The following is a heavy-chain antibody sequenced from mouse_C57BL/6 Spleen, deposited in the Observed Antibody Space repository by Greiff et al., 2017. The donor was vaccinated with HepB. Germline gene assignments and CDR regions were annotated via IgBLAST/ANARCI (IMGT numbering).Heavy chain of an antibody. D-gene: IGHD1-1*01. CDR1: GFTFSSYG. Sequence: EVKLVESGGDLVKPGGSLKLSCAASGFTFSSYGMSWVRQTPDKRLEWVATISSGGSYTYYPDSVKGRFTISSDNAKNTLYLQMSSLKSEDTAMYYCARPTTVVATGSYFDYWGQGTTLTVSS. J-gene: IGHJ2*01. V-gene: IGHV5-6*02. CDR2: ISSGGSYT. CDR3: ARPTTVVATGSYFDY.